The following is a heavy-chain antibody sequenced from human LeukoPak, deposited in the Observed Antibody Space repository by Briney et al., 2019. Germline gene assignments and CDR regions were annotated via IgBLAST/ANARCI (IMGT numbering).Heavy chain of an antibody. CDR1: GFTFSSYD. J-gene: IGHJ4*02. D-gene: IGHD3-3*01. Sequence: GGSLRLSCAASGFTFSSYDMHWVRHTTRKGLEWASTIGSAGDTHYADSVKGRFTVSRENAKNSLYLRMNSLRAEDTAVFYCAKDLYLRDFWSGYFDYWGQGIPVTVSS. CDR2: IGSAGDT. CDR3: AKDLYLRDFWSGYFDY. V-gene: IGHV3-13*01.